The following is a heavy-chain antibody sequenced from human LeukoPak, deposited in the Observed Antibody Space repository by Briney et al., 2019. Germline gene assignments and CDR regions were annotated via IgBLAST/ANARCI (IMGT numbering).Heavy chain of an antibody. V-gene: IGHV4-34*01. Sequence: SETLSLTCAVYGGSFSGYYWSWIRQPPGKGLEWIGEINHSGSTNYNPSLKSRVTISVDTSKNQFSLKLSPVTAADTAVYYCARCNYYGSGSYCLYWGQGTLVTVSS. CDR2: INHSGST. D-gene: IGHD3-10*01. CDR3: ARCNYYGSGSYCLY. CDR1: GGSFSGYY. J-gene: IGHJ4*02.